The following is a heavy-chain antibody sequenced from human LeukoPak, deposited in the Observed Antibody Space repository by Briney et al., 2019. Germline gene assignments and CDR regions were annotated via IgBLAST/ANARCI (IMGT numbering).Heavy chain of an antibody. CDR3: ATDLMIVSTTPNQYFDY. D-gene: IGHD5/OR15-5a*01. Sequence: ASVKVSCKVSGYSLTELSMHWVRQAPGKGLEWMGGFDPEDGETIYAPKFQGRVTMTEDTSTDTAYMELSSLRSEDTAVYYCATDLMIVSTTPNQYFDYWGQGTLVTVSS. V-gene: IGHV1-24*01. CDR1: GYSLTELS. CDR2: FDPEDGET. J-gene: IGHJ4*02.